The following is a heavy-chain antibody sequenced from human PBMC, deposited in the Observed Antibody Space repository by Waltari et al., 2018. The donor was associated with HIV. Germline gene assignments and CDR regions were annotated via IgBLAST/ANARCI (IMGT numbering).Heavy chain of an antibody. CDR3: ARMALGPQPGLHDY. J-gene: IGHJ4*02. Sequence: QVQLQESGPGLVKPSETLSLTCAVSGYSISSGYYWGWIRQPPGKGLEWIGSIYHSGSTYYNPSLKSRVTISVDTSKNQFSLKLTSVTAADTAVYYCARMALGPQPGLHDYWGQGTLVTVSS. CDR2: IYHSGST. V-gene: IGHV4-38-2*01. CDR1: GYSISSGYY. D-gene: IGHD4-4*01.